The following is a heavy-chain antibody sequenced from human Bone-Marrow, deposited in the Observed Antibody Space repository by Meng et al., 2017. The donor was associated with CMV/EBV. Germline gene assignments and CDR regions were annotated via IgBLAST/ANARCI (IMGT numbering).Heavy chain of an antibody. J-gene: IGHJ4*02. V-gene: IGHV3-30*04. CDR1: GFTFSSYA. CDR2: ISSDGSNK. Sequence: GESLKISCAASGFTFSSYAMHWVRQAPGKGLEWVAVISSDGSNKYYADSVKGRFTISRDKSKNTLYLQMNSLRAEDTAVYYCARVDRGASGYWGQGTLVTVYS. D-gene: IGHD3-10*01. CDR3: ARVDRGASGY.